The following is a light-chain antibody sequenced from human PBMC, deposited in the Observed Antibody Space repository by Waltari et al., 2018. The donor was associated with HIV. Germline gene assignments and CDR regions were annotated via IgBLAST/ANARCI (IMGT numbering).Light chain of an antibody. V-gene: IGLV1-47*01. Sequence: QSVLTQPPSASGTPGQRVTIPCSGSSSNIGRTYVYWYQQLPGTAPKLLIYTNNQRPSGVPDRCSGSKSGTSASLAISGLRSEDEADYYCAAWDASLSVVFGGGTKLTVL. CDR3: AAWDASLSVV. CDR1: SSNIGRTY. CDR2: TNN. J-gene: IGLJ2*01.